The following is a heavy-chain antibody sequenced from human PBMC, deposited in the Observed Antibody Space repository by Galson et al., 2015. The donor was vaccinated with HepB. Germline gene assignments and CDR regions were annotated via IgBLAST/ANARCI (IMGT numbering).Heavy chain of an antibody. J-gene: IGHJ3*02. V-gene: IGHV3-43*01. CDR1: GFSFDDYT. CDR3: AKDIGYGDYEDAFDI. D-gene: IGHD4-17*01. CDR2: FSWDGNT. Sequence: SLRLSCAASGFSFDDYTMHWVRHARGKGLEWISLFSWDGNTYYADSVKGRFTISRDTSKNSLYLQMSSLRTEDTALYYCAKDIGYGDYEDAFDIWGQGTMVTVSS.